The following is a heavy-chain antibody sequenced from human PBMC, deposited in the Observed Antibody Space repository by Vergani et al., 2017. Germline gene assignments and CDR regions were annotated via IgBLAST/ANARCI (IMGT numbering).Heavy chain of an antibody. Sequence: QVQLVQSGAEVKKPGSSVKVSCKASGGTFSSYAISWVRQAPGQGLEWMGGLIPIFGTANYAQKFQGRVTITADESTSTAYMELSSLKSEDPAVYYCARDPYDGSGIYYIPVGKYTRSGGMDVWGQGTTVTVSS. V-gene: IGHV1-69*12. CDR3: ARDPYDGSGIYYIPVGKYTRSGGMDV. J-gene: IGHJ6*02. CDR1: GGTFSSYA. CDR2: LIPIFGTA. D-gene: IGHD3-10*01.